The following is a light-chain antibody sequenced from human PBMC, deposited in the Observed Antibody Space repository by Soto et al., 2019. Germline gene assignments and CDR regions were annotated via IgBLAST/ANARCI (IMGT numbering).Light chain of an antibody. J-gene: IGLJ3*02. CDR1: SGHSSYA. V-gene: IGLV4-69*01. CDR3: QTWGTGPWV. CDR2: VNSDGSH. Sequence: QLVLTQSPSASASLGASVKLTCTLSSGHSSYAIAWHQQQPEKGPRYLMKVNSDGSHSKGDGIPDRFSGSSSGAERYLTISSLQSEDEADYYCQTWGTGPWVFGGGIKLTVL.